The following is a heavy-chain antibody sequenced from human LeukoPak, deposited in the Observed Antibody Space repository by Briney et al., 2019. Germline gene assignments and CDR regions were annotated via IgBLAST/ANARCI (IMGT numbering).Heavy chain of an antibody. CDR2: IYYSGST. CDR3: ARERGDYYDSSGYPSGAFDI. J-gene: IGHJ3*02. V-gene: IGHV4-59*01. Sequence: SETLSLTCTVSGGSISSYDWSWIRQPPGKGLEWIGYIYYSGSTNYNPSLKRLVTISVDTSKSQFSLKLSSVTAADTAVYYCARERGDYYDSSGYPSGAFDIWGQGTMVTVSS. D-gene: IGHD3-22*01. CDR1: GGSISSYD.